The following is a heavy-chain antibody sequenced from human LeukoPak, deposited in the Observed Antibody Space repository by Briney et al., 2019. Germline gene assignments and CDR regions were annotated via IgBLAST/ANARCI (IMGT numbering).Heavy chain of an antibody. V-gene: IGHV3-64D*06. D-gene: IGHD1-1*01. Sequence: PGGSMRLAWSASGFTLGAYAMHWVRQAQEKGLEYVSAISPNGDSTYYADSVKGRFTISRDNSKNTLYLQMSSLRVEDTAVYYCVPKGNEGYWGQGTLVTVSS. J-gene: IGHJ4*02. CDR1: GFTLGAYA. CDR2: ISPNGDST. CDR3: VPKGNEGY.